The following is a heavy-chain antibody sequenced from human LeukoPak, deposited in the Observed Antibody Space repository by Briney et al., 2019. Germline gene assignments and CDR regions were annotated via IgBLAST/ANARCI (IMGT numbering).Heavy chain of an antibody. CDR3: ARGWVAHYFDY. D-gene: IGHD2-15*01. CDR2: IHFSGST. CDR1: GGSISSYY. Sequence: PSETLSLTCTVSGGSISSYYWSWIRQSPGKGLEWIGYIHFSGSTNYNPSFKSRVIISLDTSINQFSLRLNSVTAADTAVYYCARGWVAHYFDYWGQGTLVTVSS. V-gene: IGHV4-59*01. J-gene: IGHJ4*02.